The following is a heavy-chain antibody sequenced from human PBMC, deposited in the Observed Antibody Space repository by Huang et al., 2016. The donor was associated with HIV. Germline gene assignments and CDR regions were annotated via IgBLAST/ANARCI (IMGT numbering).Heavy chain of an antibody. J-gene: IGHJ6*02. V-gene: IGHV4-34*02. CDR2: VNDSGAT. Sequence: QMQLQQRGAGLLKPSETLSLTCGVSGGSFTGNYLTWIRQAPGKGLEWIGEVNDSGATNYNPSLNGRVTISRDKSNGELSLNLRSVTAADTAVYYCARQWTILEWLLGLDVWGQGTTVIVSS. D-gene: IGHD3-3*01. CDR3: ARQWTILEWLLGLDV. CDR1: GGSFTGNY.